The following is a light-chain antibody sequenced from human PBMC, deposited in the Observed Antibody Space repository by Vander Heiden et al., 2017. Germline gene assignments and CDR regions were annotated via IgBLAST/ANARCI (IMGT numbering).Light chain of an antibody. CDR3: QSADSSGADVV. J-gene: IGLJ2*01. CDR2: KDS. V-gene: IGLV3-25*03. CDR1: ALPKQY. Sequence: SYELTQPPSLAVPPGPTARITCSGDALPKQYAFWYQQKPGQAPVLVMYKDSERSSGIPDRFSGSSSGTTVTLTISGVQAEDEADYYCQSADSSGADVVFGGGTKLTVL.